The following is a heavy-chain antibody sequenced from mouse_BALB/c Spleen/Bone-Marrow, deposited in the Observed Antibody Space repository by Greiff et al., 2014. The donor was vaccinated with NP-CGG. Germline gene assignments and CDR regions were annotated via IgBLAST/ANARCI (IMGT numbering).Heavy chain of an antibody. D-gene: IGHD6-2*01. V-gene: IGHV1-28*01. J-gene: IGHJ1*01. Sequence: QLQQSGPELMKPGASVKISCKASGYSFTSYYMHWVKQSQGKSLEWIGYIDPFNGGTSYNQKFKGKATLTVDKSSSTAYMHLSSLTSEDSAVYYCAPLSRYFDVWGAGTTVTVSS. CDR1: GYSFTSYY. CDR3: APLSRYFDV. CDR2: IDPFNGGT.